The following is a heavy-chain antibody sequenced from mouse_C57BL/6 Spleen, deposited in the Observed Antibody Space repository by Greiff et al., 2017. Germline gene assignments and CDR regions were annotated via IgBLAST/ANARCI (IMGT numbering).Heavy chain of an antibody. D-gene: IGHD1-1*01. CDR2: IDPANGNT. J-gene: IGHJ2*01. Sequence: EVKLVESVAELVRPGASVKLSCTASGFNIKNTYMHWVKQRPEQGLEWIGRIDPANGNTKYAPKFQGKATITADTSSNTAYLQLSSLTSEDTAIYYCARENYYGSSPFDYWGQGTTLTVSS. CDR1: GFNIKNTY. CDR3: ARENYYGSSPFDY. V-gene: IGHV14-3*01.